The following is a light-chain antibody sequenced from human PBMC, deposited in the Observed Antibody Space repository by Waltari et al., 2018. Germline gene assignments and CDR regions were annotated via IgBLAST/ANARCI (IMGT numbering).Light chain of an antibody. CDR3: QQCYTYPYT. CDR1: QSSFASSNNRYY. V-gene: IGKV4-1*01. Sequence: EIVLTQSPDSLAVCLGERATIHCNSSQSSFASSNNRYYLGWYQQKPGQPPKLLISWASTRESGVPDRFSGSGSGTDFTLTISILQTEDVAVYYCQQCYTYPYTFGQGTNLEIK. CDR2: WAS. J-gene: IGKJ2*01.